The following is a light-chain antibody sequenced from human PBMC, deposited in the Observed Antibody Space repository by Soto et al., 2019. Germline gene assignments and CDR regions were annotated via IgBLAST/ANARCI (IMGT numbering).Light chain of an antibody. V-gene: IGLV2-23*01. CDR3: FSYAGNSVYV. J-gene: IGLJ1*01. Sequence: QSALTQPASVCGSPGHAVTISCTGSSSDVGSYNLGSWFQPLPGKVPNPIIYEGTKRPSGVSDRSSGSKSGYTASLTISGLQAEDAADYYCFSYAGNSVYVFGTGTKVTVL. CDR1: SSDVGSYNL. CDR2: EGT.